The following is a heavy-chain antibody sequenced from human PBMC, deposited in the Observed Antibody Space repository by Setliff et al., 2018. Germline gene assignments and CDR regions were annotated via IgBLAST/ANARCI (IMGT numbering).Heavy chain of an antibody. J-gene: IGHJ6*02. V-gene: IGHV5-51*01. D-gene: IGHD4-17*01. CDR1: GYSFTSYW. Sequence: GESLKISCKGSGYSFTSYWIAWVRQMPGKGLEWMGIIYPGDSDTRYSPSFQGQVTISADRSTRTAYLQWSSLKASDTAFYYCARSDYGDYFAWDSYGMDVWGQGTTVPFSS. CDR2: IYPGDSDT. CDR3: ARSDYGDYFAWDSYGMDV.